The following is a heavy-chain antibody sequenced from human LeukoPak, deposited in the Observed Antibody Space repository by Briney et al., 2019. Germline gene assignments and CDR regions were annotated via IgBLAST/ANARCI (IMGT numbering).Heavy chain of an antibody. Sequence: GGSLRLSCAASGFTFSSYSMNWVRQAPGKGLEWVSSISSSSSYIYYADSVKGRFTISRDNAKNSLYLQMNSLRAEDTAVYYCARDKFIGIAAAGWFDYWGQGTLVTVSS. D-gene: IGHD6-13*01. CDR1: GFTFSSYS. CDR2: ISSSSSYI. J-gene: IGHJ4*02. V-gene: IGHV3-21*01. CDR3: ARDKFIGIAAAGWFDY.